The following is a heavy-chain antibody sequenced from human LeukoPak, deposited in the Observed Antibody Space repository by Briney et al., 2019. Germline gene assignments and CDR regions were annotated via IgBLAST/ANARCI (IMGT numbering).Heavy chain of an antibody. D-gene: IGHD3-10*02. CDR3: AELGITMIGGV. J-gene: IGHJ6*04. V-gene: IGHV3-21*01. CDR1: GFTFSSYS. Sequence: PGGSLRLSCAASGFTFSSYSMNWARHARGKGLEWVSSISSSSSYIYYADSVKGRFTISRDNAKNSLYLQMNSLRAEDTAVYYCAELGITMIGGVWGKGTTVTISS. CDR2: ISSSSSYI.